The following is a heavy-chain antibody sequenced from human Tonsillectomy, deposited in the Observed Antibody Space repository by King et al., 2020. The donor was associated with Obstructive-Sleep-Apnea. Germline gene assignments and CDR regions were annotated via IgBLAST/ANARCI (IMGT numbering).Heavy chain of an antibody. CDR1: GFTFSKYG. Sequence: VQLVESGGGVVQPGRSLRLSCAASGFTFSKYGMHWVRQAPGKGLEWVGVIWYDGSNKYYADSVKGRFTISRDNSKTTLYLQMNRRRAEDTAVYYCARDGRQARWVNDYWGQGTLVTVSS. CDR2: IWYDGSNK. V-gene: IGHV3-33*01. J-gene: IGHJ4*02. D-gene: IGHD1-26*01. CDR3: ARDGRQARWVNDY.